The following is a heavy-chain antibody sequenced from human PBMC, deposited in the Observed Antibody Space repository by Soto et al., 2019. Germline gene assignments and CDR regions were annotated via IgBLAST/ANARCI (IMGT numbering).Heavy chain of an antibody. V-gene: IGHV1-69-2*01. Sequence: EVQLVQSGAEVKKPGATVKISCKVSGYTFTDYYMHWVQQAPGKGLEWMGLVDPEDGETIYAEKFQGRVTITADTSTDTAYMELSSLRSEDTAVYYCATLPSGGYDFWSAWGNWFDPWGQGTLVTVSS. J-gene: IGHJ5*02. D-gene: IGHD3-3*01. CDR3: ATLPSGGYDFWSAWGNWFDP. CDR2: VDPEDGET. CDR1: GYTFTDYY.